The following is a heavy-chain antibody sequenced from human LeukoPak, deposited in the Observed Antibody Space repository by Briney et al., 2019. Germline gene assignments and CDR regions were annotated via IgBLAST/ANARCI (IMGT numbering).Heavy chain of an antibody. CDR2: IKSKTDGGTT. D-gene: IGHD3-10*01. V-gene: IGHV3-15*01. CDR1: GFTFSNAW. J-gene: IGHJ4*02. CDR3: TTAPPPLWFGELLPSFDY. Sequence: GGSLRLSCAASGFTFSNAWMSWVRQAPGKGLEWVGRIKSKTDGGTTDYAAPVKGRFTISRDDSKNTLYLQMNSLKTEDTAVYYCTTAPPPLWFGELLPSFDYWGQGTLVTVSS.